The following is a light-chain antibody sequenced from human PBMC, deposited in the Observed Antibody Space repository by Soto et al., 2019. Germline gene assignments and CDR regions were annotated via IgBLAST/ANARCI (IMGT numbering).Light chain of an antibody. CDR2: EDN. CDR3: QSYDSSNYVV. Sequence: NFMLPQPHSVSESPGKTVTISCTRSSGSIASNYVQWYQQRPGSAPTTVIYEDNQRPSGVPDRFSGSIDSSSNSASLTISGLKTEDEADYYCQSYDSSNYVVFGGGTKVTVL. J-gene: IGLJ2*01. V-gene: IGLV6-57*04. CDR1: SGSIASNY.